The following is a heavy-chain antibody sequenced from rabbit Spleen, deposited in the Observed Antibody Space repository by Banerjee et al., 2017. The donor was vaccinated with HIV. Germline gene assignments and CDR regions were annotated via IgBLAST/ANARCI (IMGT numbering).Heavy chain of an antibody. CDR1: GLSFSSNYY. CDR2: IYNDDGST. V-gene: IGHV1S45*01. D-gene: IGHD8-1*01. CDR3: ARDVGRTSYYTDRLDL. Sequence: QEQLEESGGDLVKPEGSLTLICTASGLSFSSNYYMCWVRQAPGKRPEWIACIYNDDGSTYYASWAKGRFTISKASSTTVTLQMTSLTAADTATYFCARDVGRTSYYTDRLDLWGPGTLVTVS. J-gene: IGHJ6*01.